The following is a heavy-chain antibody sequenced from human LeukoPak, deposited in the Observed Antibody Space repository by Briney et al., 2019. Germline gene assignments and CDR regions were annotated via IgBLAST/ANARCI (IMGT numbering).Heavy chain of an antibody. V-gene: IGHV3-49*04. CDR2: IRSKAYGGTT. J-gene: IGHJ4*02. CDR1: GITVSRYW. D-gene: IGHD3-22*01. CDR3: TRDLIYYDSSGYYLDY. Sequence: GGSLRLSCAASGITVSRYWMSWVRQAPGKGLEWVGFIRSKAYGGTTEYAASVKGRFTISRDDSKSIAYLQMNSLKTEDTAVYYCTRDLIYYDSSGYYLDYWGQGTLVTVSS.